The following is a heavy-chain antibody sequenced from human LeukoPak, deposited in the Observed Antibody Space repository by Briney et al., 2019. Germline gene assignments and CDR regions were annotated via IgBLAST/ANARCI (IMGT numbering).Heavy chain of an antibody. D-gene: IGHD1-26*01. J-gene: IGHJ4*02. Sequence: TGGSLRLSCAASGFTFSSYEMNWVRQAPGKGLEWVSYISSSGTTTFYADSVKGRFTISRDNAKNSLYLQMNSLRVEGTAVYYCTRDEEGASREFDYWGQGALVTVSS. CDR1: GFTFSSYE. CDR2: ISSSGTTT. V-gene: IGHV3-48*03. CDR3: TRDEEGASREFDY.